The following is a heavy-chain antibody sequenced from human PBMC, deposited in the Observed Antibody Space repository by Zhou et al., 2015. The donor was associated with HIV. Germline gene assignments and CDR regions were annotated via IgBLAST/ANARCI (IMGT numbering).Heavy chain of an antibody. D-gene: IGHD7-27*01. CDR3: ANWLTGEAPNFDY. CDR2: ISSTSVTL. V-gene: IGHV3-23*01. CDR1: GFTFTNYA. Sequence: EVQLLESGGGSVEPGGSLRLSCAASGFTFTNYAMSWVRQSPGKGLEWLSAISSTSVTLLYADSVKGRFTISRDNSKNTVYLQMNSLRAEDTAVYFCANWLTGEAPNFDYWGQGTLVTVSS. J-gene: IGHJ4*02.